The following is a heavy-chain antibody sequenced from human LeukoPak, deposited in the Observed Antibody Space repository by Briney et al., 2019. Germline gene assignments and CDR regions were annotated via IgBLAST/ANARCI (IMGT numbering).Heavy chain of an antibody. CDR1: GXSISNFY. Sequence: SETLSLTCSVSGXSISNFYWSWIRQPAGKGLEWIGRIYSSGNTVYNPSLKSRVTMSLDAPKNQLSLKLRSVTAADTAVYYCARNSGDYWGQGTLVTVSS. CDR2: IYSSGNT. J-gene: IGHJ4*02. D-gene: IGHD4-23*01. V-gene: IGHV4-4*07. CDR3: ARNSGDY.